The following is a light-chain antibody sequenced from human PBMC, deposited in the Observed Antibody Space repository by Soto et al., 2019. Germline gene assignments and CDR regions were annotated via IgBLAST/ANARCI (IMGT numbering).Light chain of an antibody. V-gene: IGKV3-11*01. CDR3: QQRSKWPPKWT. Sequence: EIVLTQSPATLSLSPGERATLSCRASQSVSSYLAWYQQKPGQAPRLLIYDASNRATGIPARFSGSGSGTDFTLTISSLEPKDFAVYFCQQRSKWPPKWTFGQGRKVDIK. J-gene: IGKJ1*01. CDR1: QSVSSY. CDR2: DAS.